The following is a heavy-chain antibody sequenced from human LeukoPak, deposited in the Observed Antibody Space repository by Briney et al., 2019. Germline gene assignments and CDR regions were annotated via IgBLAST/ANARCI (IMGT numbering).Heavy chain of an antibody. CDR1: RFTFSSYS. CDR2: ISSSSSTI. J-gene: IGHJ5*02. V-gene: IGHV3-48*01. Sequence: GGSLRLSCAASRFTFSSYSMNWVRQAPGKGLEWVSYISSSSSTIYYADSVKGRFTISRDNAKNSLYLQMNSLRAEDTAVYYCARDSQYYYDSSGYYGVDPWGQGTLVTVSS. CDR3: ARDSQYYYDSSGYYGVDP. D-gene: IGHD3-22*01.